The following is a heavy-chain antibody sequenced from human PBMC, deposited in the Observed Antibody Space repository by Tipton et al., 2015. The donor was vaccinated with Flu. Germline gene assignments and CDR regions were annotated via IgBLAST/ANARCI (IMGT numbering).Heavy chain of an antibody. D-gene: IGHD3-10*01. V-gene: IGHV1-18*01. Sequence: QMQLVQSGAEVKKPGASVKVSCKASGYTFTSYGISWVRQAPGQGLEWMGWISAYNGNTNYAQKLQGRVTMTTDTSTSTAYMELRGLRSDDTAVYYCAREGALWFGELLSGAYGMDVWGQGTTVTVSS. CDR3: AREGALWFGELLSGAYGMDV. CDR1: GYTFTSYG. CDR2: ISAYNGNT. J-gene: IGHJ6*02.